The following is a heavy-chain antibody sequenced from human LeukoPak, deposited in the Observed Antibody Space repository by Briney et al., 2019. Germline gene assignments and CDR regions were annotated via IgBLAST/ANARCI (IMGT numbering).Heavy chain of an antibody. V-gene: IGHV1-8*01. CDR2: MNPNSGNT. Sequence: ASVKVSCKASGYTFTSYDINWVRQATGQGLEWMGWMNPNSGNTGYAQKFQGRVTMTRNTSISTAYMELSSLRSEDTAVYYCARGTVDDILTGYYYSENFDYWGQGTLVTVSS. D-gene: IGHD3-9*01. CDR1: GYTFTSYD. CDR3: ARGTVDDILTGYYYSENFDY. J-gene: IGHJ4*02.